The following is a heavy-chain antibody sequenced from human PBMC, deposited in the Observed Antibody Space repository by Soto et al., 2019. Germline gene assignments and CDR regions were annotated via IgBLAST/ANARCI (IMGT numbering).Heavy chain of an antibody. Sequence: LETLCLTCAVFGGSFGGYYWSWIRQPPGKGLEWIGEINHSGSTNYNPSLRRRVTISVDTSKNQFSLKLSSVTAADTAVYYCASGGSGSYYTYSYYGMDVWGQGTTVTVSS. CDR1: GGSFGGYY. D-gene: IGHD3-10*01. CDR2: INHSGST. CDR3: ASGGSGSYYTYSYYGMDV. J-gene: IGHJ6*02. V-gene: IGHV4-34*01.